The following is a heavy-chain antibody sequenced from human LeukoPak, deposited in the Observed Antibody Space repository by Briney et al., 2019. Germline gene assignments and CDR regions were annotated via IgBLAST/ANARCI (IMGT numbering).Heavy chain of an antibody. CDR1: GYTFTSYD. CDR3: ARDLYGDSCR. Sequence: SVKVSCKASGYTFTSYDINWVRQATGQGLEWMGRIIPIFGTANYAQKFQGRVTITTDESTSTAYMELSSLRSEDTAVYYCARDLYGDSCRWGQGTLVTVSS. V-gene: IGHV1-69*05. J-gene: IGHJ4*02. CDR2: IIPIFGTA. D-gene: IGHD4-17*01.